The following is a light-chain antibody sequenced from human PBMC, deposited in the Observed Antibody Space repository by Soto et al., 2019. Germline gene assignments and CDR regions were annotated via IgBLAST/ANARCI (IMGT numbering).Light chain of an antibody. CDR1: QTINFY. CDR3: QKSYTAPVT. Sequence: DIQMTQSPSSLSASVGDRVTITCRASQTINFYLNWYHQRPGNAPKLLVYGASSLQSGVPSRFSGSGSGTDFTLTISSLQPEDVATYYCQKSYTAPVTFGGGTKVDIK. J-gene: IGKJ4*02. V-gene: IGKV1-39*01. CDR2: GAS.